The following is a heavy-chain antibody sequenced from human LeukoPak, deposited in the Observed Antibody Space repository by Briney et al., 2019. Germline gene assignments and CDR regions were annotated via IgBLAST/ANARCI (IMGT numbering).Heavy chain of an antibody. J-gene: IGHJ6*03. CDR1: GFTLSNAW. CDR2: IKSKTDGGTT. CDR3: TTGWDIVVVPAAIFTHLDYYYYMDV. D-gene: IGHD2-2*02. V-gene: IGHV3-15*01. Sequence: GGSLRLSCAASGFTLSNAWMSWVRQAPGKGLEWVGRIKSKTDGGTTDYAAPVKGRFTISRDDSKNTLYLQMNSLKTEDTAVYYCTTGWDIVVVPAAIFTHLDYYYYMDVWGKGTTVTVSS.